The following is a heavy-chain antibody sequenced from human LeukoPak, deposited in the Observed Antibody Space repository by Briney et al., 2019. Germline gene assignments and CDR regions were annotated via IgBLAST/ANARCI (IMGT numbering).Heavy chain of an antibody. CDR1: GYTFTGYY. CDR3: ARYPVHCSSTSCLLTGYYYGMDV. D-gene: IGHD2-2*01. V-gene: IGHV1-2*02. Sequence: ASVKVSCKASGYTFTGYYMHWVRQAPGQGLGWMGWINPNSGGTNYAQKFQGRVTMTRDTSISTAYMELSRLRSDDTAVYYCARYPVHCSSTSCLLTGYYYGMDVWGQGTTVTVSS. J-gene: IGHJ6*02. CDR2: INPNSGGT.